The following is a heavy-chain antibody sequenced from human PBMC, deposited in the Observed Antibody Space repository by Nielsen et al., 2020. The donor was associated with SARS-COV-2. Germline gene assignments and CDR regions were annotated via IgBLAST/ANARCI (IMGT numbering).Heavy chain of an antibody. Sequence: SETLSLTCAVYGGSFSGYYWSWIRQPPGKGLEWIGEINHSGSTNYNPSLKSRVTISVDMSKNQFSLNLSSVTAADTAVYYCARDGGSYYDYYYYGMDVWGQGTTVTVSS. D-gene: IGHD1-26*01. J-gene: IGHJ6*02. CDR1: GGSFSGYY. V-gene: IGHV4-34*01. CDR2: INHSGST. CDR3: ARDGGSYYDYYYYGMDV.